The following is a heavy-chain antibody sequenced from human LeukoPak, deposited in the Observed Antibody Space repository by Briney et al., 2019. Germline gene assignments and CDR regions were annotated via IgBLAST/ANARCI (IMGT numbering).Heavy chain of an antibody. Sequence: GGSLKISCKGSGFSFTNFSIGWGRQMPGERLEWVGVIYPGDSDTRYNPSFQGQVTISADKSISTAYLQWSGLKASDTAMYYCARHLVGATTAAFDIWGQGTMVTVSS. V-gene: IGHV5-51*01. J-gene: IGHJ3*02. CDR3: ARHLVGATTAAFDI. CDR2: IYPGDSDT. CDR1: GFSFTNFS. D-gene: IGHD1-26*01.